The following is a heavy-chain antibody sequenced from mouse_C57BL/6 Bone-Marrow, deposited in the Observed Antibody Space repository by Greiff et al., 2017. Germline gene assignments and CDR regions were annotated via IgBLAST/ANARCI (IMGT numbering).Heavy chain of an antibody. CDR1: GYTFTSYW. Sequence: QVQLQQPGAELVMPGASVKLSCKASGYTFTSYWMHWVKQRPGQGLEWIGEIDPSDSYTNYNQKFKGKSTLTVDKSSSTAYMQLSSLTSEDSAVYYCARRGLYYAMDYWGQGTSVTVSP. D-gene: IGHD3-3*01. V-gene: IGHV1-69*01. CDR2: IDPSDSYT. J-gene: IGHJ4*01. CDR3: ARRGLYYAMDY.